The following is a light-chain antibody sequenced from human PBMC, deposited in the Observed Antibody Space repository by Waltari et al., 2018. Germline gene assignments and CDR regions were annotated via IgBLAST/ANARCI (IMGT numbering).Light chain of an antibody. V-gene: IGKV1-5*03. CDR1: PIISSW. CDR3: QHYDGWPWT. Sequence: DIQMTQSPSTPSASVGDRVTITCRASPIISSWLAWYQQRPGKAPKLLIYKASTLESGVPSRFSGSGSGTEFTLTISSLQPDDFATYYCQHYDGWPWTFGQGTEVEIK. J-gene: IGKJ1*01. CDR2: KAS.